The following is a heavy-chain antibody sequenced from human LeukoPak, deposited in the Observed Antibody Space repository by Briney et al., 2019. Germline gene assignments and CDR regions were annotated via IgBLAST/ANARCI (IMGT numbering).Heavy chain of an antibody. CDR1: GYTLTELS. CDR3: ATVPATVVPAAIMPYYFDY. V-gene: IGHV1-24*01. Sequence: ASVKVSCKVSGYTLTELSMRWVRQAPGKGLEWMGGFDPEDGETIYAQKFQGRVTMTEDTSTDTAYMELSSLRSEDTAVYYCATVPATVVPAAIMPYYFDYWGQGTLVTVSS. D-gene: IGHD2-2*02. J-gene: IGHJ4*02. CDR2: FDPEDGET.